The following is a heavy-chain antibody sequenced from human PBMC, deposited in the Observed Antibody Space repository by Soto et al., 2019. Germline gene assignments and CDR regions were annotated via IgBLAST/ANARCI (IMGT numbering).Heavy chain of an antibody. CDR1: GDSIRSDGYH. CDR2: IYNGGRT. J-gene: IGHJ4*02. D-gene: IGHD2-8*01. CDR3: ARAPVGMDSINFFDH. V-gene: IGHV4-30-4*01. Sequence: SETLSLTCTVSGDSIRSDGYHWSWIRQSPGKGLEWIGYIYNGGRTFCRPSLESRINMSLDATKNSYSLRLTSLTAADTAVYYCARAPVGMDSINFFDHWGQGMLVTVSS.